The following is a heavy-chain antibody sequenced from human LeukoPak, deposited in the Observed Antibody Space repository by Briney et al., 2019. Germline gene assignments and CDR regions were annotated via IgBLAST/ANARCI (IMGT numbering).Heavy chain of an antibody. CDR1: GFTLSSYA. V-gene: IGHV3-23*01. D-gene: IGHD3-3*01. J-gene: IGHJ4*02. CDR2: ISGSGGST. CDR3: AKIMSDYDFWSGYYRGHYFDY. Sequence: QPGGSLRLSCAASGFTLSSYAMSWVRQAPGKGLEWVSAISGSGGSTYYADSVKGRFTISRDNSKNTLYLQMNSLRAEDTAVYYCAKIMSDYDFWSGYYRGHYFDYWGQGTLLTVSS.